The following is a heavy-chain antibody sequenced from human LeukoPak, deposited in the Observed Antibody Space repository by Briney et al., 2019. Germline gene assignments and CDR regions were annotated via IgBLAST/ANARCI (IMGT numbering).Heavy chain of an antibody. D-gene: IGHD2/OR15-2a*01. Sequence: SETLSLTCTISGGSINNFYWSWIRQPAGKGLEWIGRISTTGTTNYNPSLKSRVTMSLDSSKNQFSLKVTSVTAAATAVYYCAGASYCDNTVCHNRAWFGPWGQGALVTVSS. CDR2: ISTTGTT. CDR1: GGSINNFY. J-gene: IGHJ5*02. V-gene: IGHV4-4*07. CDR3: AGASYCDNTVCHNRAWFGP.